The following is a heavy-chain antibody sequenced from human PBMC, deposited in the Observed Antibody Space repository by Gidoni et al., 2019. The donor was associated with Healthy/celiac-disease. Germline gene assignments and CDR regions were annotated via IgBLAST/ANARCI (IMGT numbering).Heavy chain of an antibody. J-gene: IGHJ4*02. CDR1: GGSFSGYY. CDR2: INHSGST. CDR3: ARGYSSGWLPFNY. V-gene: IGHV4-34*01. D-gene: IGHD6-19*01. Sequence: QAQLQQWGAGLLKPSETLSLTCAVYGGSFSGYYWSWIRQPPGKGLEWIGEINHSGSTNYNPSLKSRVTISVDTSKNQFSLKLSSVTAADTAVYYCARGYSSGWLPFNYWGQGTLVTVSS.